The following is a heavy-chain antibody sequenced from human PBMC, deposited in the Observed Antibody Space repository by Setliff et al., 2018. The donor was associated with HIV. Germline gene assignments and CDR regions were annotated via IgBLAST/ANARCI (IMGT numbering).Heavy chain of an antibody. D-gene: IGHD3-22*01. CDR2: IYSTGDT. CDR3: ARVRLTMIMMVDYFDQ. V-gene: IGHV4-4*07. Sequence: PSETLSLTCSVSGGSISNFYWSWIRQPPGKGLEWVGHIYSTGDTNYNPSLKSRVTLSADTSKNQLSLSLTSVTAADTAVYYCARVRLTMIMMVDYFDQWGQGTLVTGSS. CDR1: GGSISNFY. J-gene: IGHJ4*02.